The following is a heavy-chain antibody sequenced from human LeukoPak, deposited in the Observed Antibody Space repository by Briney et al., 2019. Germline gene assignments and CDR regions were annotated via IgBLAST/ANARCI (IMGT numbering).Heavy chain of an antibody. D-gene: IGHD3-10*01. V-gene: IGHV3-21*01. CDR2: ISRSSSYI. CDR1: GFTFSSYA. J-gene: IGHJ4*02. CDR3: ARRGVYGSGSYYFDY. Sequence: GGSLRLSCAASGFTFSSYAMNWVRQAPGEGLEWVSSISRSSSYIFYADSVKGRFTISRDNAKNSLYLQMNSLRAEDTAVYYCARRGVYGSGSYYFDYWGQGTLVTVSS.